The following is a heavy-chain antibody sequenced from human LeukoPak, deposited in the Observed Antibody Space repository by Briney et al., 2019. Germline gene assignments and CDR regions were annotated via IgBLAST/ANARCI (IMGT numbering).Heavy chain of an antibody. Sequence: PGGSLRLSCAASGFTFSSYWMSWVRQAPGKGLEWVANIKQDGNEKYYVDSVKGRFTISRDNAKNSLYLQMNSLRAEDTAVYYCARGVGIAAAGYFDYWGQGTLVTVSS. J-gene: IGHJ4*02. CDR1: GFTFSSYW. D-gene: IGHD6-13*01. V-gene: IGHV3-7*01. CDR3: ARGVGIAAAGYFDY. CDR2: IKQDGNEK.